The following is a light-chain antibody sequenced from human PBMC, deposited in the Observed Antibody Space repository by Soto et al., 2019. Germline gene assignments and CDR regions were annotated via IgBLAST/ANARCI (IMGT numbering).Light chain of an antibody. CDR1: QSFSRC. CDR2: DAS. V-gene: IGKV3-11*01. Sequence: EIVLTQSPATLSLSPGERATLSCRASQSFSRCLAWYQQKPGQAPRLLIYDASHRATGIPARFSGSGSGTDFTLTISSLEPEDFAVYYCQLLSNCPFTFGPGTKVDI. J-gene: IGKJ3*01. CDR3: QLLSNCPFT.